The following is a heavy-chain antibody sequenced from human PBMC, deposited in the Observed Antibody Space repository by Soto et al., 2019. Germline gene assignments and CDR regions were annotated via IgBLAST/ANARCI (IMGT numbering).Heavy chain of an antibody. CDR2: VYHSGGT. V-gene: IGHV4-4*02. J-gene: IGHJ4*02. D-gene: IGHD3-10*01. Sequence: QVQLQESGPGLVKPSGTLSLTCAVSGGSISSNDWWSWVRQPPGKGLEWIGAVYHSGGTNYNPSLKSRVTISVDRSTDHFSLNLSSVTAAHSAVYYCARDFYGSGTYPQDFDSWGQGTLVTVSS. CDR1: GGSISSNDW. CDR3: ARDFYGSGTYPQDFDS.